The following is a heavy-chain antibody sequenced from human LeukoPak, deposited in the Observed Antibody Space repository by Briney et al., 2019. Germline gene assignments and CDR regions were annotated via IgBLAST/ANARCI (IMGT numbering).Heavy chain of an antibody. Sequence: GGPLRLSCAASGFTFSNYGMHWVRQAPGKGLEWVAFIRHDGSSGYYADSVKGRFTISRDNSKNTLYLQMNSLRAEDTAVFYCAKSVGGYCSGGACSGDRFDPWGQGTLVTVSS. CDR3: AKSVGGYCSGGACSGDRFDP. CDR1: GFTFSNYG. J-gene: IGHJ5*02. D-gene: IGHD2-15*01. V-gene: IGHV3-30*02. CDR2: IRHDGSSG.